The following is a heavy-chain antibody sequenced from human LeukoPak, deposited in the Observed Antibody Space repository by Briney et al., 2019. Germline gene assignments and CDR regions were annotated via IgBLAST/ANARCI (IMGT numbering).Heavy chain of an antibody. D-gene: IGHD3-16*01. CDR2: ISAYNGNT. Sequence: ASVKVSCKASGYTFTSYGITWVRQAPGQGLEWVGWISAYNGNTNYAQNLQGRVTMTTDTSTSTVYMELRSLRPDDTAVYYCARGVYTRTRAPRTPFDFGGLGTLVPVPS. CDR3: ARGVYTRTRAPRTPFDF. J-gene: IGHJ4*02. V-gene: IGHV1-18*01. CDR1: GYTFTSYG.